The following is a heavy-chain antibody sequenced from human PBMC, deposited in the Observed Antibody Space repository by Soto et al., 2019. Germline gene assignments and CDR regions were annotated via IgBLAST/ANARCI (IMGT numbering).Heavy chain of an antibody. CDR1: GGSISSGDYY. V-gene: IGHV4-30-4*01. CDR3: ASVRSGGSRPVDY. D-gene: IGHD2-15*01. Sequence: QVQLQESGPGLVKPSQTLSLTCTVSGGSISSGDYYWSWIRQPPGKGLEWIGYIYYSGSTYYNPSLKGGVTIPVDTSKNQFSLKVNSVTAADAAVYYCASVRSGGSRPVDYWGQGTLVTVSS. J-gene: IGHJ4*02. CDR2: IYYSGST.